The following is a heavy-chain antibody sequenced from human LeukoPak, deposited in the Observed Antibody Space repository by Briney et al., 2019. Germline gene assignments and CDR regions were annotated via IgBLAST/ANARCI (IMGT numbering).Heavy chain of an antibody. CDR2: INPNSGGT. J-gene: IGHJ5*02. D-gene: IGHD3-10*01. CDR3: ARSPNERMVRGVWFDP. CDR1: GYTFTGYY. V-gene: IGHV1-2*02. Sequence: ASVKVSCKASGYTFTGYYMHWVRQAPGQGLEWMGWINPNSGGTNYAQKFQGRVTMTRDTSISTAYMELSRLRSDDTAVYYCARSPNERMVRGVWFDPWGQGTLVTVSS.